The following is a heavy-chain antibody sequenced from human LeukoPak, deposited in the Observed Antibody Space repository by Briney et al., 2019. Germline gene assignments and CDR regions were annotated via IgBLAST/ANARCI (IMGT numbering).Heavy chain of an antibody. CDR2: ISGDGGVT. V-gene: IGHV3-23*01. D-gene: IGHD2-15*01. CDR3: AEVGYSTPNGVRTHDY. CDR1: GFTFSDAV. Sequence: GGSLRLSCAASGFTFSDAVMSWVRQAPGKGLEWVSAISGDGGVTYYAASVKGRFTISRDNSTSTVYLQMNSLRAEDTATYYCAEVGYSTPNGVRTHDYWGQGALVTVSS. J-gene: IGHJ4*02.